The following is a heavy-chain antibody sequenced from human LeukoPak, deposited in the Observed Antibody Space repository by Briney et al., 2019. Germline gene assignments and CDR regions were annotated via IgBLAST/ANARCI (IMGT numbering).Heavy chain of an antibody. J-gene: IGHJ4*02. V-gene: IGHV3-53*01. D-gene: IGHD2-21*02. CDR1: GFPVSSNY. CDR3: ARWGGVTNFDY. CDR2: IYSGGTS. Sequence: PGGSLRLSCAASGFPVSSNYMSWVRQAPGKGLEWVSIIYSGGTSYYADSVKGRFIISRDNSKNTLYLQMNSLRAEDTAVYYCARWGGVTNFDYWGQGTLVTVSS.